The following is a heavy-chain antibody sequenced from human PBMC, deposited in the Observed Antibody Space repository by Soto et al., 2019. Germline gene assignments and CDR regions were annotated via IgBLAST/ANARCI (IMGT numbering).Heavy chain of an antibody. CDR3: ARDVSKSQIWSGQYGYNWFDP. CDR2: IWYDGSNK. V-gene: IGHV3-33*01. CDR1: GFTFSSYG. Sequence: SGGSLRLSCAASGFTFSSYGMHWVRQAPGKGLEWEAVIWYDGSNKYYADSVKGRFTISRDNSKNTLYLQMNSLRAEDTAVYYFARDVSKSQIWSGQYGYNWFDPWGQGTLVTVSS. J-gene: IGHJ5*02. D-gene: IGHD3-3*01.